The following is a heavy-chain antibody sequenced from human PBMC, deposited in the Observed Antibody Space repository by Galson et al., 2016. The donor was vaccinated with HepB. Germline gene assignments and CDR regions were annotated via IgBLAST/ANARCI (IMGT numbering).Heavy chain of an antibody. CDR1: GGSISSGGYS. D-gene: IGHD3-16*01. J-gene: IGHJ3*02. CDR2: IYHSGST. V-gene: IGHV4-30-2*01. CDR3: ARGIMITFGGVISVAFEN. Sequence: TLSLTCAVSGGSISSGGYSWSWIRQPPGKGLEWIGYIYHSGSTYYNPPLKSRVTILVDRSKNQFSLKLSSVTAADTAVYYCARGIMITFGGVISVAFENWGQGTMVTVSS.